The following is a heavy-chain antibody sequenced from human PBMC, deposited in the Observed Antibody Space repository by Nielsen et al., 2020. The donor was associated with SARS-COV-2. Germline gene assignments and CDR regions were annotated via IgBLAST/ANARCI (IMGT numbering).Heavy chain of an antibody. J-gene: IGHJ6*02. V-gene: IGHV3-21*01. CDR3: ATADSGPDVDYYYYGMDV. CDR2: ISSSSSYI. Sequence: GGSLRLSCAASGFTFSSYSMNWVRQAPGKGLEWVSSISSSSSYIYYADSVKGRFTISRDNAKNSLYLQMNSLRAEDTAVYYCATADSGPDVDYYYYGMDVWGQGTTVTVSS. D-gene: IGHD5-12*01. CDR1: GFTFSSYS.